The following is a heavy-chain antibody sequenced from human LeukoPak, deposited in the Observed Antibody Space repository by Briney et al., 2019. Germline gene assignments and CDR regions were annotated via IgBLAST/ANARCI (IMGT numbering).Heavy chain of an antibody. CDR3: ARGLPITMVRGVIGYWFDP. CDR1: GFTFSRYW. V-gene: IGHV3-7*01. D-gene: IGHD3-10*01. CDR2: IKEDGSEK. J-gene: IGHJ5*02. Sequence: GVSLRLSCAASGFTFSRYWMSWVRQAPGKGLEWVANIKEDGSEKYYVDSVKGRFTISRDNAKNSLYLQMNSLRAEDTAVYYCARGLPITMVRGVIGYWFDPWGQGTLVTVSS.